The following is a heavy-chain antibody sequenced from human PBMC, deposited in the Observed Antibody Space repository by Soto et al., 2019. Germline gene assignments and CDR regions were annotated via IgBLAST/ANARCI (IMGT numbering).Heavy chain of an antibody. J-gene: IGHJ6*02. CDR3: ARVRRNDASDYYGMDV. V-gene: IGHV3-48*02. CDR1: GFIFRTST. Sequence: GGSLRLSCAASGFIFRTSTMNWVRQAPGKGLEWVSYISSGSTTIYYADSVKGRFTISRDNGKNSLYLQMNSLRDEDTAVYYCARVRRNDASDYYGMDVWGQGTTVTVSS. CDR2: ISSGSTTI. D-gene: IGHD1-1*01.